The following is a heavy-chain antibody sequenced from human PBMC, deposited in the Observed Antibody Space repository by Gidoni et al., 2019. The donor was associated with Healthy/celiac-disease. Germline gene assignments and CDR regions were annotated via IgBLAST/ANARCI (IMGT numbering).Heavy chain of an antibody. Sequence: QLQLQESGPGLVKPSETLSLTCTVSGGSISSSSYYWGWIRQPPGKGLEWIGSIYYSGSTYYNPSLKSRVTISVDTSKNQFSLKLSSVTAADTAVYYCASLGVHYDSSGYYYYAFDIWGQGTMVTVSS. CDR2: IYYSGST. D-gene: IGHD3-22*01. V-gene: IGHV4-39*01. CDR3: ASLGVHYDSSGYYYYAFDI. CDR1: GGSISSSSYY. J-gene: IGHJ3*02.